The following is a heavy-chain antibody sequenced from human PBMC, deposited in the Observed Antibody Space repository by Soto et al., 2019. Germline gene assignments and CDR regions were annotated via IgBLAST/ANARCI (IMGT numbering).Heavy chain of an antibody. J-gene: IGHJ4*02. D-gene: IGHD1-26*01. Sequence: QVQLVESGGGVVQPGRSLRLSCAASGFTFSSYGMHWVRQAPGKGLGWVAVISYDGSNKYYADSVKGRFTISRDNSKNTLYLQMNSLRAEDTAVYYCAKDLFEALGSYPIDYWGQGTLVTVSS. CDR3: AKDLFEALGSYPIDY. CDR1: GFTFSSYG. V-gene: IGHV3-30*18. CDR2: ISYDGSNK.